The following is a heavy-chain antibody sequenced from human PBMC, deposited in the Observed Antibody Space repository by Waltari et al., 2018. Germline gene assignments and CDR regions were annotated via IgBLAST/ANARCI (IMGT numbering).Heavy chain of an antibody. CDR2: IRNDGSNK. CDR3: ANYPQTGHVGY. V-gene: IGHV3-30*02. CDR1: GFTFSSYG. Sequence: QVQLVESGGGVVQPGGSLRLSCAASGFTFSSYGMHWVRQAPGKGLEWVAFIRNDGSNKYYADSVKGRFTISRDNSKNTLYLQMNSLRAEDTAVYYCANYPQTGHVGYWGQGTLVTVSS. J-gene: IGHJ4*02.